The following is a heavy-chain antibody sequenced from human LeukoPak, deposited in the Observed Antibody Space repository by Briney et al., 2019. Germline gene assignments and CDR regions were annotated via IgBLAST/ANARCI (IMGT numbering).Heavy chain of an antibody. J-gene: IGHJ4*02. CDR2: IYSGGTT. D-gene: IGHD6-13*01. V-gene: IGHV3-66*01. CDR3: ARGALGAAGRLDY. CDR1: GFTVSGNY. Sequence: GGSLRLSCAASGFTVSGNYMNWVRQAPGKGLEWVSVIYSGGTTYYADSVKGRFTISRDNSKNTLYLQLNSLRVEDTAVYYCARGALGAAGRLDYWGQGTLVTVSS.